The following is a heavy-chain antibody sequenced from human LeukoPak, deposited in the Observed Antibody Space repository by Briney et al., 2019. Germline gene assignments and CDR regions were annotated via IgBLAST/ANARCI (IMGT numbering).Heavy chain of an antibody. Sequence: PSETLSLTCTVSGGSISSYYWSWIRQSPGKGLEWVGYIYYNGSTNYNPSLKSRVTISVDTSKNQFSLKLSSVTAAGTAVYFCAKTTIFGVVITGVIAPWGQGCLVTVSS. CDR3: AKTTIFGVVITGVIAP. CDR2: IYYNGST. CDR1: GGSISSYY. J-gene: IGHJ5*02. V-gene: IGHV4-59*01. D-gene: IGHD3-3*01.